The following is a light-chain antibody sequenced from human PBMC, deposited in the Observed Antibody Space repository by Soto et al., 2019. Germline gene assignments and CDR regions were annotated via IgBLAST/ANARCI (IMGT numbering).Light chain of an antibody. Sequence: QSLLTQPASVSGSPGQSITISCTGTSSDIGTYNLVSWYQHYPGKAPKLMIYEGIKRPSGVSNRFSGSKSGNTAFLTISGLQAEDEADYYCCSYAGSGTDNYVFGSGTKVTV. CDR3: CSYAGSGTDNYV. V-gene: IGLV2-23*01. CDR1: SSDIGTYNL. CDR2: EGI. J-gene: IGLJ1*01.